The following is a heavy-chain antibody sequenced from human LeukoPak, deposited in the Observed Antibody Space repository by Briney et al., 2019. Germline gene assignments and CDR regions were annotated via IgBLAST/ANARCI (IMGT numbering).Heavy chain of an antibody. J-gene: IGHJ4*02. V-gene: IGHV3-7*01. D-gene: IGHD6-13*01. Sequence: GGSLRLSCAASGFTLSSYWMSWVRQAPGKGLEWVANIKYDGSEKDYVDSVKGRFTNSRDNAKNSLYLQMNSLRAEDTAVYYCARDIAPAGLFFDYWGQGTLVTVSS. CDR2: IKYDGSEK. CDR3: ARDIAPAGLFFDY. CDR1: GFTLSSYW.